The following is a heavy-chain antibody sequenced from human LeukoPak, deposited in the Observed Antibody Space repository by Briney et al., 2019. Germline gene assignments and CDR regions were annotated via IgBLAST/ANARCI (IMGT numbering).Heavy chain of an antibody. V-gene: IGHV4-59*12. J-gene: IGHJ4*02. CDR1: GGSISSYY. CDR2: IYYSGST. CDR3: ARDSIAGYSLSW. D-gene: IGHD3-9*01. Sequence: SETLSLTCTVSGGSISSYYWSWIQQPPGKGLEWIGYIYYSGSTNYNPSLKSRVTISVDTAKNQFSLKLSSVTAADTAVYYCARDSIAGYSLSWWGQGTLVTVSS.